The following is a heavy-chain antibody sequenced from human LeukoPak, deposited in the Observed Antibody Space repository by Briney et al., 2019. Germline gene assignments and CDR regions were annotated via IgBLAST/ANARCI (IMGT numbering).Heavy chain of an antibody. CDR2: FYTSGNS. D-gene: IGHD3-22*01. Sequence: SETLSLTCTVSGGSISSYYWNWIRQPAGKGLEWIGRFYTSGNSNNNPSLKSRVTMSVDTSKNQFSLELTSVTAADTAVYYCVQGRGNTMILVWGQGTLVTVSS. CDR1: GGSISSYY. J-gene: IGHJ4*02. V-gene: IGHV4-4*07. CDR3: VQGRGNTMILV.